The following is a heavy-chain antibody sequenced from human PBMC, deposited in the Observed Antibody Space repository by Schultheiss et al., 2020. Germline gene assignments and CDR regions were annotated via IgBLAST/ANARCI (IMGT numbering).Heavy chain of an antibody. CDR1: GYSFTSFW. V-gene: IGHV5-51*01. CDR2: VYPGDSDT. D-gene: IGHD4-17*01. CDR3: ARSMDGDYSYYYYAMDV. Sequence: GESLKISCKGSGYSFTSFWIAWVRQMPGKGLEWMGFVYPGDSDTRYSPSFQGQVTISADKSISNAYLQWSSLKASDTAMYYSARSMDGDYSYYYYAMDVWGQGTTVTVSS. J-gene: IGHJ6*02.